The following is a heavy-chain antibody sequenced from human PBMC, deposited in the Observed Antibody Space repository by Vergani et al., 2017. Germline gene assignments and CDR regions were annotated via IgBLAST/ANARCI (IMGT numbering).Heavy chain of an antibody. D-gene: IGHD3-10*01. CDR1: GFTFDDYA. Sequence: EVQLVESGGGLVQPGRSLRLSCAASGFTFDDYAMHWVRQAPGKGPEWVSAISGSGGSTYYADSVKGRFTISRDNSKNTLYLQMNSLRAEDTAVYYCAKIVLGFYGSGSYVPYYYYYYMDVWGKGTTVTVSS. CDR2: ISGSGGST. V-gene: IGHV3-23*04. CDR3: AKIVLGFYGSGSYVPYYYYYYMDV. J-gene: IGHJ6*03.